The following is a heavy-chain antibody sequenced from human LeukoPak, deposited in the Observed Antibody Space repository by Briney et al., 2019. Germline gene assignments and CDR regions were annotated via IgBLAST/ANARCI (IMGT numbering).Heavy chain of an antibody. Sequence: GESLKISCKSSGYNFPSYWIGWVRQMPGKGLEWMGIIFPGDSDTRYSPSFQGQVTISADKSISTAYLQWSSLKASDTAMYYCARYCSGDCLAVGAFDIWGQGTMVTVSS. D-gene: IGHD2-21*02. CDR2: IFPGDSDT. CDR3: ARYCSGDCLAVGAFDI. J-gene: IGHJ3*02. V-gene: IGHV5-51*01. CDR1: GYNFPSYW.